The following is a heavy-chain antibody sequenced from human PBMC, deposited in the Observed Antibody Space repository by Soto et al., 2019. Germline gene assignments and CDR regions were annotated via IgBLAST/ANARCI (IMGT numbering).Heavy chain of an antibody. CDR2: IYYDGSNK. J-gene: IGHJ4*02. V-gene: IGHV3-33*01. Sequence: GESLKISCAASGFTFSSYAMHWVRQAPGRGLEWVAVIYYDGSNKYYVDSVKGRFTISRDHSKNTLYLQMNSLRAEDTAVYYCARPYCSGGICYYYFDYWGQGTLVTVSS. D-gene: IGHD2-15*01. CDR1: GFTFSSYA. CDR3: ARPYCSGGICYYYFDY.